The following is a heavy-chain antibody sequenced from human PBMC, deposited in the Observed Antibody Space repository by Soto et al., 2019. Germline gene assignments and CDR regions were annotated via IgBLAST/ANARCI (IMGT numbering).Heavy chain of an antibody. D-gene: IGHD3-22*01. CDR2: IIPIFGTA. CDR3: ARASSSWDSSGYYYLSAFDI. CDR1: GGTFSSYA. Sequence: SVKVSCKASGGTFSSYAISWVRQAPGQGLEWMGGIIPIFGTANYAQKFQGRVTITADESTSTAYMELSSLRSVDTAVYYCARASSSWDSSGYYYLSAFDIWGQGTMVTVSS. V-gene: IGHV1-69*13. J-gene: IGHJ3*02.